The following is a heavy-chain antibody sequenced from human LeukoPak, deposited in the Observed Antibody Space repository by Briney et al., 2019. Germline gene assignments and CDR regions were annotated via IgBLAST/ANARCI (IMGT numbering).Heavy chain of an antibody. Sequence: ASVKVSCKASGYTFTGYYMHWVRQAPGQGLEWMGWISGYNGKTKYAQRLQGRVTMTTDTSTSTAYMELRSLRSDDTAVYYCARDIDPNYGDSYLDYWGQGTLVTVSS. J-gene: IGHJ4*02. CDR2: ISGYNGKT. V-gene: IGHV1-18*04. CDR3: ARDIDPNYGDSYLDY. D-gene: IGHD4-17*01. CDR1: GYTFTGYY.